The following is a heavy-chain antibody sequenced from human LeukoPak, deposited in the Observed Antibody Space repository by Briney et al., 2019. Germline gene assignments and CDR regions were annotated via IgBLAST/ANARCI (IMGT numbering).Heavy chain of an antibody. J-gene: IGHJ3*02. D-gene: IGHD2-15*01. Sequence: GRSLRLSCTASGFSFRSYAMYWVRQAPGKGLEWVAIISYDGSNEHYADSVKGRFTISRDTSKNTLYLQMNSLRAEDTAVYYCARFCSGGNCYFPSIWGQGTMVTVSS. V-gene: IGHV3-30-3*01. CDR1: GFSFRSYA. CDR3: ARFCSGGNCYFPSI. CDR2: ISYDGSNE.